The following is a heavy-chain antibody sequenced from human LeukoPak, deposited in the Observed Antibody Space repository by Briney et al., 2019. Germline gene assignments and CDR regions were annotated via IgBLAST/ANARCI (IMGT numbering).Heavy chain of an antibody. V-gene: IGHV4-59*01. Sequence: PSETLSLTCTVSSGPISDYYWSWIRQPPGKGLEWIGNIYYSGSTNYNPSLKSRVTIFIDMSKNQLSLKMNCVTAADTAVYYCATYYYDSSGYYHFDYWGQGTLVTVSS. D-gene: IGHD3-22*01. CDR3: ATYYYDSSGYYHFDY. J-gene: IGHJ4*02. CDR2: IYYSGST. CDR1: SGPISDYY.